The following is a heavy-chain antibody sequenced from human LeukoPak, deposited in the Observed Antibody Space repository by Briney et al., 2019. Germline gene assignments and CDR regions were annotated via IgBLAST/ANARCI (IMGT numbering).Heavy chain of an antibody. CDR2: IKSKADAGKT. J-gene: IGHJ6*02. CDR3: TTQADCSSTSCYPTYYYYGMDV. V-gene: IGHV3-15*01. CDR1: GFTFRNAW. D-gene: IGHD2-2*01. Sequence: GGSLRLSWAASGFTFRNAWMSWVRQAPGKGLEWVGRIKSKADAGKTDYAAPVKGRFTISRDDSKNTLYLQMNSLKTEDTAVYYCTTQADCSSTSCYPTYYYYGMDVWGQGTTVTVSS.